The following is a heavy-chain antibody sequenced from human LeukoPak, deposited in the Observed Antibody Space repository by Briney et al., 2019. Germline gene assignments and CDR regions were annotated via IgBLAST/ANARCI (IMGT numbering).Heavy chain of an antibody. CDR1: GFTFSSYA. CDR3: AKGRYYYDSSGPVDY. Sequence: RGSLRLSCAASGFTFSSYAMSWVRQAPGKGLEWVSAISGSGGSTYYADSVKGRFTISRDNSKNTLYLQMNSLRAEDTAVYYCAKGRYYYDSSGPVDYWGQGTLVTVSS. D-gene: IGHD3-22*01. CDR2: ISGSGGST. J-gene: IGHJ4*02. V-gene: IGHV3-23*01.